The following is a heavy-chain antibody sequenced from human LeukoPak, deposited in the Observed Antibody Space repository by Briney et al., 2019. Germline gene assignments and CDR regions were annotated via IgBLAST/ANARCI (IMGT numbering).Heavy chain of an antibody. Sequence: ASVKVSCKASGYTFTGYFIHWVRQAPGQGLEWMGWINPNNGDIHYAQRFQDRVTMTRDTSISTAYMELSRLRSDDTAVYYCARDGSSGYYYVGWFDPWGQGTLVTVSS. J-gene: IGHJ5*02. CDR3: ARDGSSGYYYVGWFDP. D-gene: IGHD3-22*01. V-gene: IGHV1-2*02. CDR2: INPNNGDI. CDR1: GYTFTGYF.